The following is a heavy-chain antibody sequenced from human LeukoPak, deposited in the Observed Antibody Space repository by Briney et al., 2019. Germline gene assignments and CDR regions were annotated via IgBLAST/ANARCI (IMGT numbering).Heavy chain of an antibody. CDR2: IYYSGST. CDR1: AYSISSGFY. CDR3: ARDRVGATDI. J-gene: IGHJ3*02. V-gene: IGHV4-38-2*02. Sequence: SETLSLTCAVSAYSISSGFYWGWIRQSPGKGLEWIGYIYYSGSTYYNPSLKSRVTISVDTSKNQFSLKLSSVTAADTAVYYCARDRVGATDIWGQGTMVTVSS. D-gene: IGHD1-26*01.